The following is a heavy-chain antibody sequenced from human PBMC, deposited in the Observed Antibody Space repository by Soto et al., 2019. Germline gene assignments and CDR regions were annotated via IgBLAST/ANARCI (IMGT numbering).Heavy chain of an antibody. CDR2: ISWNSGSI. V-gene: IGHV3-9*01. CDR1: GFTFDDYA. D-gene: IGHD3-3*01. Sequence: GGSLRLSCAAAGFTFDDYAMHWVRQAPGKGLEWVSGISWNSGSIGYADSVKGRFTISRDNAKNSLYLQMNSLRAEDTALYYCAKDWTALSGFLEDDAFDIWGQGTMVTVSS. CDR3: AKDWTALSGFLEDDAFDI. J-gene: IGHJ3*02.